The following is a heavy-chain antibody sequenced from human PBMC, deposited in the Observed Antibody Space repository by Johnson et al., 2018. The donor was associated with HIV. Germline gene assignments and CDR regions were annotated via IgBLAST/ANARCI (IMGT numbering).Heavy chain of an antibody. CDR1: GFTFSSYG. CDR2: IRYDGSNK. CDR3: AKDRILSGYGPGAFDI. J-gene: IGHJ3*02. D-gene: IGHD5-12*01. Sequence: VQLVESGGGVVQPGGSLRLSCAASGFTFSSYGMHWVRQAPGKGLEWVAFIRYDGSNKYYAASVKGRFTISRDNSKNTLYLQMNSLKAEDTAVYYCAKDRILSGYGPGAFDIWGQGTMVTVSS. V-gene: IGHV3-30*02.